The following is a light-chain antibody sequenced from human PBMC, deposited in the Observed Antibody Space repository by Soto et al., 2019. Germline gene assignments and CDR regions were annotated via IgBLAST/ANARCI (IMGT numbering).Light chain of an antibody. Sequence: QSALTQPRSVSGSPGQSVTISCTGTSSDVGGYNYVSWYQQYPGKAPKLMIYDVSKRPSGVPDRFSGSKSGNTASLTISGLQADDEADYYCCSYAGGYTSVFGTGTKVTVL. J-gene: IGLJ1*01. V-gene: IGLV2-11*01. CDR1: SSDVGGYNY. CDR3: CSYAGGYTSV. CDR2: DVS.